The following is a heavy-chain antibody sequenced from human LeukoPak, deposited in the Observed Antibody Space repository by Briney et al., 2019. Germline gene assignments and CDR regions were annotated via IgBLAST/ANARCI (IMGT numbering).Heavy chain of an antibody. CDR1: GGSISSGDYY. D-gene: IGHD6-19*01. CDR3: ARLFIAVAGPGDY. Sequence: SETQSLTCTVSGGSISSGDYYWSWIRQPPGKGLEWIGYIYYGGSTYYNPSLKSRVTISVDTSKNQFSLKLSSVTAADTAVYYCARLFIAVAGPGDYWGQGTLVTVSS. CDR2: IYYGGST. J-gene: IGHJ4*02. V-gene: IGHV4-30-4*01.